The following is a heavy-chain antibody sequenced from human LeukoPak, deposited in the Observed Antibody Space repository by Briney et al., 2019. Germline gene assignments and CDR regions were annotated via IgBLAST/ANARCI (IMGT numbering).Heavy chain of an antibody. J-gene: IGHJ4*02. Sequence: SVKVSCKASGGTFSSYAISWVRQAPGQGLEWMGRIIPILGIANYAQKFQGRVTITADKSTSTAYMELSSLRSEDTAVYYCARDRGFGELPIFFDYWGQGTLVTVSS. CDR3: ARDRGFGELPIFFDY. CDR1: GGTFSSYA. D-gene: IGHD3-10*01. V-gene: IGHV1-69*04. CDR2: IIPILGIA.